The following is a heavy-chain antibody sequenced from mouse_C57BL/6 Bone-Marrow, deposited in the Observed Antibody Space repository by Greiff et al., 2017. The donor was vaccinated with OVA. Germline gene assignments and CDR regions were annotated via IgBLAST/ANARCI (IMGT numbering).Heavy chain of an antibody. CDR3: ARLHYGSSPQGY. CDR1: GYTFTSYW. D-gene: IGHD1-1*01. V-gene: IGHV1-52*01. J-gene: IGHJ4*01. Sequence: QVQLQQPGAELVRPGSSVKLSCKASGYTFTSYWMHWVKQRPIQGLEWIGNIDPSDTETHYNQKFKDKATLTVDKSSSTAYMQLSSLTSEDSAVYYCARLHYGSSPQGYWGQGTSVTVSS. CDR2: IDPSDTET.